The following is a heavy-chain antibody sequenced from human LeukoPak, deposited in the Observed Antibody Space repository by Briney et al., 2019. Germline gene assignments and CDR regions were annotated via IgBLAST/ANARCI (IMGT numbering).Heavy chain of an antibody. D-gene: IGHD4-23*01. CDR2: IYYSGST. CDR1: GGSISSSSYY. CDR3: ASGGYGGSYWYFDL. V-gene: IGHV4-39*01. J-gene: IGHJ2*01. Sequence: SETLSLTCTVSGGSISSSSYYCGWSRQPPGTGLGWIGSIYYSGSTSYNPSLKSRVTISVDTSKNQFSLKLSSVTAADTAVYYCASGGYGGSYWYFDLWGRGTLVTVSS.